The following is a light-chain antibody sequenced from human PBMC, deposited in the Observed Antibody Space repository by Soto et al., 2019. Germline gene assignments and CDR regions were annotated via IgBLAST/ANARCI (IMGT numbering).Light chain of an antibody. CDR1: QSVSSSY. J-gene: IGKJ2*01. CDR3: QQYGSSPYT. V-gene: IGKV3-20*01. CDR2: GAS. Sequence: EIVLTQSPGTLSLSPGERATLSCRASQSVSSSYLAWYQQKPGQAPRLLIYGASSRATGIPDRFSGSGSGTDFTLSISRLEPEDFAVYYYQQYGSSPYTFGQGTNLEIK.